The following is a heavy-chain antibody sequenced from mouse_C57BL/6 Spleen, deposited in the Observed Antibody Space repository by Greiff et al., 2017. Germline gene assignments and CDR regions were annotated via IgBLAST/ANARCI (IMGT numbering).Heavy chain of an antibody. CDR2: IYPGSGST. J-gene: IGHJ3*01. CDR3: ARSYSNSPWFAY. V-gene: IGHV1-55*01. Sequence: VQLQESGAELVKPGASVKMSCKASGYTFTSYWITWVKQRPGQGLEWIGDIYPGSGSTNYNEKFKSKATLTVDTSSSTAYMQLSSLTSEDSAVXYCARSYSNSPWFAYWGQGTLVTVSA. D-gene: IGHD2-5*01. CDR1: GYTFTSYW.